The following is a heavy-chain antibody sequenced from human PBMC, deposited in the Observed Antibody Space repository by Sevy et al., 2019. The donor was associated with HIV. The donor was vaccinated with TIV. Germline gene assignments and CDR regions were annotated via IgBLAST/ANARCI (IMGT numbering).Heavy chain of an antibody. CDR1: GDSVSSNSAA. J-gene: IGHJ6*02. D-gene: IGHD6-25*01. V-gene: IGHV6-1*01. Sequence: SQTISLTCAISGDSVSSNSAAWNWIRQSPSRGLEWLGRTYYRSKWYNDYAVSVKSRITINPDTSKNQFSLQLNSVTPEDTAVYYCARAGIAAGRDYYYGMDVWGQGTTVTVSS. CDR3: ARAGIAAGRDYYYGMDV. CDR2: TYYRSKWYN.